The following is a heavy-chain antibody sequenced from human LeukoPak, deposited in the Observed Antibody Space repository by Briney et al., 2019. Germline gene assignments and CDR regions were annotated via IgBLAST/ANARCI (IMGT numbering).Heavy chain of an antibody. V-gene: IGHV4-59*01. CDR3: ARDRETGTYDY. Sequence: SETLSLTCTISGDSISSYYWSWIRQPPGKGLEWIGYIYFSGSTNYNPSLKSRVTISVDTSKNQFSLKLSSVTAADTAVYYCARDRETGTYDYWGQGTLVTVSS. D-gene: IGHD1-7*01. CDR1: GDSISSYY. J-gene: IGHJ4*02. CDR2: IYFSGST.